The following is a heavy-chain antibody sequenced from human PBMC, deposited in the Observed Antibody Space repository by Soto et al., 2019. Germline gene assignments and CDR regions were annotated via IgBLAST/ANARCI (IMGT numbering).Heavy chain of an antibody. CDR3: ARDAVYGFDY. J-gene: IGHJ4*02. D-gene: IGHD3-10*01. Sequence: GGSLRLSCAASGFTFGSYSLNWVRQAPGKGLEWVSSISSSSSYIYYADSVKGRFTISRDNAKNSLYLQMNSLRAEDTAVYYCARDAVYGFDYWGQGTLVTVSS. V-gene: IGHV3-21*01. CDR2: ISSSSSYI. CDR1: GFTFGSYS.